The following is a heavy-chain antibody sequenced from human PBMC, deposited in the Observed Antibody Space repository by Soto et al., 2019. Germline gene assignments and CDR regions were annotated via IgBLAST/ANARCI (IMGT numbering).Heavy chain of an antibody. CDR2: IYYSGST. J-gene: IGHJ6*03. V-gene: IGHV4-31*03. CDR1: GGXIXXXXXX. CDR3: ARSIVVVPAASYYMDV. D-gene: IGHD2-2*01. Sequence: QVQLQESGPGLVKPSQTLSLTCTVSGGXIXXXXXXXXXXXXXXXXXXXXIGYIYYSGSTYYNPSLKSRVTISVDTSKNQFSLKLSSVTAADTAVYYCARSIVVVPAASYYMDVWGKGTTVTVSS.